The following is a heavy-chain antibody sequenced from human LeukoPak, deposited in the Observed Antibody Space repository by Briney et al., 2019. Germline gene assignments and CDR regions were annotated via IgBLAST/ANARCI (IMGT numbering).Heavy chain of an antibody. CDR1: GYTFTSYY. J-gene: IGHJ4*02. D-gene: IGHD6-19*01. CDR2: INPSVGST. V-gene: IGHV1-46*01. CDR3: ARDNTAVAGRVIDY. Sequence: ASVKVSCKASGYTFTSYYIHWVRQAPGQGLEWMGIINPSVGSTTCAQNFQGRVTMTRYTSTSSVYMELSSLRSEDTAVYYCARDNTAVAGRVIDYWGQGTLVTVSS.